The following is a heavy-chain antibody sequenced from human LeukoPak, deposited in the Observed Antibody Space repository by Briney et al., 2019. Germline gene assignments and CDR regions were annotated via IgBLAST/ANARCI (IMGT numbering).Heavy chain of an antibody. Sequence: SETLSLTCAVYGGSFSGYYWSWIRQPPGKGLEWIGEINHSGSTNYNPSLKSRVTISVDTSKNQFSLKLSSVTAAGTAVYYCARVDDSSGYGYFDYWGQGTLVTVSS. CDR1: GGSFSGYY. CDR3: ARVDDSSGYGYFDY. CDR2: INHSGST. D-gene: IGHD3-22*01. J-gene: IGHJ4*02. V-gene: IGHV4-34*01.